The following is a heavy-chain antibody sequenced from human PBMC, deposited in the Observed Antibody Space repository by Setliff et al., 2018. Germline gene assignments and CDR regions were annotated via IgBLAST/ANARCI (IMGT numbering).Heavy chain of an antibody. J-gene: IGHJ6*03. D-gene: IGHD3-3*01. V-gene: IGHV4-61*09. CDR3: ARVTGFSYMDV. Sequence: SETLSLTCTVSGGSLSSFHYWSWIRQPAGKGLEWIGQIYTDGSTNYNPSLKSRVTISVDKSKNQFSLKLSSVTGADTAVYYCARVTGFSYMDVWGKGTTVTVSS. CDR2: IYTDGST. CDR1: GGSLSSFHY.